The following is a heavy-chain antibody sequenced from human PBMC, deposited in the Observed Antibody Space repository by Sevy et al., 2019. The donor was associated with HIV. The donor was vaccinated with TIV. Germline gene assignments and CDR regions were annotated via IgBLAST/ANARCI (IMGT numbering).Heavy chain of an antibody. J-gene: IGHJ4*02. CDR1: GGSISSYY. CDR3: VRQGYNWNYPYFDY. D-gene: IGHD1-7*01. Sequence: SETLSLTCTVSGGSISSYYWSWIRQPPGKGLGWIGYIYYTGSTNYNPSLKSRVTISVDTSKNQFSLKLSSVTAADTAVYYCVRQGYNWNYPYFDYWGQGTLVTVSS. V-gene: IGHV4-59*08. CDR2: IYYTGST.